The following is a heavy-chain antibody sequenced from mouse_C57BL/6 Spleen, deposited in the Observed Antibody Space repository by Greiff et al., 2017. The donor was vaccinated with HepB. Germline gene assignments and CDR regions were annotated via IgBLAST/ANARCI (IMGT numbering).Heavy chain of an antibody. D-gene: IGHD2-5*01. CDR1: GYSITSGYY. V-gene: IGHV3-6*01. Sequence: EVQLVESGPGLVKPSQSLSLTCSVTGYSITSGYYWNWIRQFPGNKLEWMGYISYDGSNNYNPSLKNRIAITRDTSKNQFFLKLNSVTTEDTATYYCAREGFYSNPYWGQGTTLTVSS. CDR3: AREGFYSNPY. CDR2: ISYDGSN. J-gene: IGHJ2*01.